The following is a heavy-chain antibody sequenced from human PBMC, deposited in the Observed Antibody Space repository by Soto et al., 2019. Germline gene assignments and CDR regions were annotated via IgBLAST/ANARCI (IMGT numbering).Heavy chain of an antibody. V-gene: IGHV4-31*03. J-gene: IGHJ5*02. CDR2: IYYSAST. CDR1: GGTIISVGYY. D-gene: IGHD5-12*01. CDR3: ARGVDIVGIRLGDWFDP. Sequence: SQTISLTCTVSGGTIISVGYYWSCIRQPPGKGLEWIGYIYYSASTYYNPSLKGRVTISVDTSKNQFSLKLSSVTAADTAVYYCARGVDIVGIRLGDWFDPWGQGTLVTVSS.